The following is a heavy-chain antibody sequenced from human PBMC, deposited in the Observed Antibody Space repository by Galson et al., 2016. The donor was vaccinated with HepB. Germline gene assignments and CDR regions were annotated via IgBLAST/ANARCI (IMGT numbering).Heavy chain of an antibody. CDR1: GFTFSRYG. J-gene: IGHJ4*02. Sequence: SLRLSCAASGFTFSRYGMHWVRQAPGKGLEWVAVISYDGGDKHYADSVKGRFTVSRDNSKNTLFLQMNSLRVEDTAGYYCAKLDCGRDCPRDDWGQGTLVTVSS. CDR2: ISYDGGDK. D-gene: IGHD2-21*02. V-gene: IGHV3-30*19. CDR3: AKLDCGRDCPRDD.